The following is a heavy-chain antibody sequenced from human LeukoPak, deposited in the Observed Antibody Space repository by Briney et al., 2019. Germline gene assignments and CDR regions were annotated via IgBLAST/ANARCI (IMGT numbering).Heavy chain of an antibody. D-gene: IGHD5-18*01. CDR3: ARLLPPYYFDY. CDR1: GGSISSSSYY. Sequence: SETLSLTCTVSGGSISSSSYYWGWIRQPPGKGLEWIGSIYYSGSTYYNPSLKSRVTISVDTSKNQFSLKLSSVTAADTAVYYCARLLPPYYFDYWGQGTLVTVSS. J-gene: IGHJ4*02. CDR2: IYYSGST. V-gene: IGHV4-39*01.